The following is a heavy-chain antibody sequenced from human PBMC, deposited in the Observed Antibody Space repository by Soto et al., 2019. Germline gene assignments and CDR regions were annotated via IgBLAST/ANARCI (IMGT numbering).Heavy chain of an antibody. J-gene: IGHJ4*02. V-gene: IGHV4-4*02. CDR1: GDSISSLNW. CDR2: IHHGGST. Sequence: QVQLQESGPGLVKPSGTLSLTCAVSGDSISSLNWWSWVRQPPGKGLEWIGEIHHGGSTNYNPSLMSRVTISVDKSKNQFSLKLTSVTAADTAVYYWARYDYGSGEGYNIDYWGQGTLVTVSS. CDR3: ARYDYGSGEGYNIDY. D-gene: IGHD3-10*01.